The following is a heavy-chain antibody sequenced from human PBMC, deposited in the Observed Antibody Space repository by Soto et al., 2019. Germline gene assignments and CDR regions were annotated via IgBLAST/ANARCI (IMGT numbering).Heavy chain of an antibody. CDR1: GFTFSSYA. V-gene: IGHV3-30-3*01. J-gene: IGHJ4*02. CDR3: ASPLNSSSSDY. CDR2: ISYDGSNK. Sequence: QVQLVESGGGVVQPGRSLRLSCAASGFTFSSYAMHWVRQAPGKGLEWVAVISYDGSNKYYADSVKGRFTISRDNSKNTLYLQMNSLRAEDTAVYYCASPLNSSSSDYWGQGTLVTVSS. D-gene: IGHD6-6*01.